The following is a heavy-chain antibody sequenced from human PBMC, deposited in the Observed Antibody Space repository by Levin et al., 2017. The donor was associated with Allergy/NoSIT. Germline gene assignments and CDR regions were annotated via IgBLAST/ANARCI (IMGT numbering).Heavy chain of an antibody. CDR3: AKDASITGTRGWFDP. CDR2: ISGSGDST. D-gene: IGHD1-20*01. Sequence: GESLRLSCAASGFTFSSYAMSWVRQAPGKGLEWVSTISGSGDSTFNADSVKGRFTISRDNSKNTLNLQMNSLRAEDTAVYYCAKDASITGTRGWFDPWGQGTLVTVSS. J-gene: IGHJ5*02. CDR1: GFTFSSYA. V-gene: IGHV3-23*01.